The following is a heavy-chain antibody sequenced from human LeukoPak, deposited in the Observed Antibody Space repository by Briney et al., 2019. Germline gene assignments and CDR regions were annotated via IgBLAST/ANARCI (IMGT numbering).Heavy chain of an antibody. CDR1: GFTFSSYW. J-gene: IGHJ4*02. CDR3: ARGRIGSY. Sequence: PGGSLRLSCAVSGFTFSSYWMSWVRQAPGKGLEWVANINQDGSEKYYVASVKGRFTVSRDNAKNSLYLQMNSLRAEDPAVYYCARGRIGSYWGQGTLVTVSS. D-gene: IGHD3-22*01. CDR2: INQDGSEK. V-gene: IGHV3-7*04.